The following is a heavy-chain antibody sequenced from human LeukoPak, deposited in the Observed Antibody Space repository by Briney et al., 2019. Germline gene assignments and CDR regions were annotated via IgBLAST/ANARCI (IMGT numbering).Heavy chain of an antibody. CDR1: GFTSSSCW. CDR3: ACSLGYRFDY. Sequence: QPGGSLRLSCAASGFTSSSCWMHWVRQVPGKGLVWVSRINIDGSSTNYADSVKGRFTISRDNAKNTLYLQMNSLRAEDTAVYYCACSLGYRFDYWGQGTLVTVSS. CDR2: INIDGSST. D-gene: IGHD5-18*01. J-gene: IGHJ4*02. V-gene: IGHV3-74*01.